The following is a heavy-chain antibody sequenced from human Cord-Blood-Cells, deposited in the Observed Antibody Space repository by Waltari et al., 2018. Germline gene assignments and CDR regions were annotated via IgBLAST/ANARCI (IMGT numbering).Heavy chain of an antibody. D-gene: IGHD6-6*01. CDR2: IYHSGST. CDR1: GYSISSGYY. Sequence: QVQLQESGPGLVKPSETLSLTCAVSGYSISSGYYWGWIRQPPGKGLEWIGSIYHSGSTYYTPSLKSRVTISVATSKNQFSLKLSSVTAADTAVYYCARSRSSSSWFDPWGQGTLVTVSS. J-gene: IGHJ5*02. V-gene: IGHV4-38-2*01. CDR3: ARSRSSSSWFDP.